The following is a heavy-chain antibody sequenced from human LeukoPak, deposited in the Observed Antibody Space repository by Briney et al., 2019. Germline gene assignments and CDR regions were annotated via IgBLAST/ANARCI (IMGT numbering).Heavy chain of an antibody. Sequence: ASVKVSCTASGYTFTKYGISWVRQAPGQGLEWMGWISAYSGSTNYPQKVQGRVTMTTDTSTTTAYMELRSLRSDDTAVYYCARDRDGSGDVFDPWGQGTLVAVSS. CDR3: ARDRDGSGDVFDP. V-gene: IGHV1-18*01. CDR1: GYTFTKYG. D-gene: IGHD3-10*01. CDR2: ISAYSGST. J-gene: IGHJ5*02.